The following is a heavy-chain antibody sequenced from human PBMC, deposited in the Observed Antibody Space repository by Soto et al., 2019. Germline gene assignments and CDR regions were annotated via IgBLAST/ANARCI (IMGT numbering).Heavy chain of an antibody. D-gene: IGHD3-22*01. CDR2: IDWEDNK. CDR3: ARIRNSGYFYDT. J-gene: IGHJ5*02. Sequence: SGPTLVNPTQTLTLTCTFSGFSLNTRGMCVSWIRQPPGEALEWLALIDWEDNKYYSTSLKTRLTISKDTSKNQVVLTMTDMDPVDTATYYCARIRNSGYFYDTWGQGTLVTVSS. V-gene: IGHV2-70*13. CDR1: GFSLNTRGMC.